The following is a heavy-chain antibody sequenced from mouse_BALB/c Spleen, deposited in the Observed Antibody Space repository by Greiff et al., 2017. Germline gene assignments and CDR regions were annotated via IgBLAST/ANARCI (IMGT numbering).Heavy chain of an antibody. CDR1: GYTFTSYW. CDR3: ARRGLMITMDY. CDR2: IDPSDSET. D-gene: IGHD2-4*01. Sequence: QVQLQQPGAELVKPGAPVKLSCKASGYTFTSYWMNWVKQRPGRGLEWIGRIDPSDSETHYNQKFKDKATLTVDKSSSTAYIQLSSLTSEDSAVYYCARRGLMITMDYWGQGTSVTVSS. V-gene: IGHV1-69*02. J-gene: IGHJ4*01.